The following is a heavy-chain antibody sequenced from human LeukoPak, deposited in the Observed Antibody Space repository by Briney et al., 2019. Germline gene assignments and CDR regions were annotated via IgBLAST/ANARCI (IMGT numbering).Heavy chain of an antibody. CDR3: ARVGATMGY. J-gene: IGHJ4*02. V-gene: IGHV3-30*04. CDR2: ISYDGSNK. D-gene: IGHD5-24*01. Sequence: GGSLRLSCAASGFTFSSYAMHWDRQAPGKGLEWVAVISYDGSNKYYADSVKGRFTISRDNSKNTLYLQMNSLRAEDTAVYYCARVGATMGYWDQGTLVTVSS. CDR1: GFTFSSYA.